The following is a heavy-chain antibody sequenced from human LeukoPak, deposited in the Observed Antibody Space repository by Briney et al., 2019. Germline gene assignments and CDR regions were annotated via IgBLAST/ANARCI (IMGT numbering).Heavy chain of an antibody. Sequence: SETLSLTCTVSGGSISSSSYYWGRIRQPPGKGLEWIGSIYYSGSTYYNPSLKSRVTISVDTSKNPFSLKLSSVTAADTAVYYCARGKPGVGVLMVYAIPTTRIYFDYWGQGTLVTVSS. V-gene: IGHV4-39*02. CDR1: GGSISSSSYY. J-gene: IGHJ4*02. D-gene: IGHD2-8*01. CDR3: ARGKPGVGVLMVYAIPTTRIYFDY. CDR2: IYYSGST.